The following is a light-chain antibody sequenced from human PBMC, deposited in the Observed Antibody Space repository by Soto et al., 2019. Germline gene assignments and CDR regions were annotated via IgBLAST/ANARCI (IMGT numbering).Light chain of an antibody. J-gene: IGKJ1*01. V-gene: IGKV1-5*03. CDR3: QHYNSYSEA. CDR1: QTISSW. Sequence: DIQMPQSPSTLSGSVGDRVTITCRASQTISSWLAWYQQKPGKPPKLLIYKASTLKSGVPSRFSGSGSGTEFTLTISSLQPDDFATYYCQHYNSYSEAFGQGTKVELK. CDR2: KAS.